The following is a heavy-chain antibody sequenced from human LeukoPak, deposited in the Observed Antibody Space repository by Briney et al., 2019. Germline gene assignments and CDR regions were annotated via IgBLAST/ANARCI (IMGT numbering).Heavy chain of an antibody. D-gene: IGHD3-22*01. Sequence: PGRSLRLSCIASGLTFNKYGMHWVRQAPGKGLEWVAVRSDDGSAQHYADSVRGRFTISRDNSKNTLSLQMNSLRPEDTAMYFCAKDRDPYSSGTWDSWGQGTLVIVSS. V-gene: IGHV3-30*18. CDR2: RSDDGSAQ. CDR1: GLTFNKYG. J-gene: IGHJ1*01. CDR3: AKDRDPYSSGTWDS.